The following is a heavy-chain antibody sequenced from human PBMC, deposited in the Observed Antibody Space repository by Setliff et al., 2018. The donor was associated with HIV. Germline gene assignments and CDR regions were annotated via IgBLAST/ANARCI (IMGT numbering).Heavy chain of an antibody. J-gene: IGHJ5*02. CDR3: AREGSTSWYEGGNWFDP. CDR1: GFTFSSFE. V-gene: IGHV3-48*03. CDR2: ISTSGSSI. D-gene: IGHD6-13*01. Sequence: GGSLRLSCAASGFTFSSFEMNWVRQAPGEGLEWVSHISTSGSSIYYADSVRGRFTISRDNAKNSLYLQMNSLRAEDTAVYYCAREGSTSWYEGGNWFDPWGQGTLVTVS.